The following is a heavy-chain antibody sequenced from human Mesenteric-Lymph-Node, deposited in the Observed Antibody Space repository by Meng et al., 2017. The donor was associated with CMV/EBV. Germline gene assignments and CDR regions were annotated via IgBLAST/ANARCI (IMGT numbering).Heavy chain of an antibody. Sequence: CAASGFNFGSYWMHWVRQAPGKGLVWISRISEDGSTTNYAASVKGRFTMSRDNTKNTLSLQMNSLRGEDTAVYYCARDYFGSGLDYWGQGALVTVSS. CDR3: ARDYFGSGLDY. V-gene: IGHV3-74*01. CDR1: GFNFGSYW. D-gene: IGHD3-10*01. J-gene: IGHJ4*02. CDR2: ISEDGSTT.